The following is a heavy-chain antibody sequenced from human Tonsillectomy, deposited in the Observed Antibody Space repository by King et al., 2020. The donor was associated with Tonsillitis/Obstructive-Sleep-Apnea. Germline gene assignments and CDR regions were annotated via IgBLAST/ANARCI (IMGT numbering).Heavy chain of an antibody. CDR3: ARAPYSSSSHFDY. D-gene: IGHD6-13*01. CDR2: ISSSSSYI. CDR1: GFTFSSYS. Sequence: VQLVESGGGLVKPGGSLRLSCAASGFTFSSYSMNWVRQAPGKGLEWVSSISSSSSYIYYADSVKGRFTISRDNAKNSLYLQMDSLRAEDTAVDYCARAPYSSSSHFDYWGQGTLVTVSS. V-gene: IGHV3-21*01. J-gene: IGHJ4*02.